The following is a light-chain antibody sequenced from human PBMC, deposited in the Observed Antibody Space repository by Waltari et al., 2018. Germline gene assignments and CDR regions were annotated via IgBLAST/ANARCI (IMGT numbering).Light chain of an antibody. Sequence: QSALPQPASVSGSPGQSIPLSCTGTSADVGAYTYVSWFQQYPGKAPQLIIYEVTNRASGVSYRFSGSKSGNTAYLSISGLQAGDEADYHCISYSSSSTGHVALGGGTKLTV. CDR2: EVT. V-gene: IGLV2-14*03. J-gene: IGLJ2*01. CDR3: ISYSSSSTGHVA. CDR1: SADVGAYTY.